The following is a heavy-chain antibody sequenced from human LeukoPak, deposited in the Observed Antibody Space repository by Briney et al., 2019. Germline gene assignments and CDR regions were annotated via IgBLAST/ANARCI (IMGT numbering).Heavy chain of an antibody. CDR1: GFTFSSYS. CDR2: ISSSSSYI. CDR3: ARRTVVGTPFAGAAFDI. J-gene: IGHJ3*02. Sequence: PGGSLRLSCAASGFTFSSYSMNWVRQAPGKGLEWVSSISSSSSYIYYADSVKGRFTISRDNAKNSLYLQMNSLRAEDTAVYYCARRTVVGTPFAGAAFDIWGQGTMVTVSS. V-gene: IGHV3-21*01. D-gene: IGHD6-19*01.